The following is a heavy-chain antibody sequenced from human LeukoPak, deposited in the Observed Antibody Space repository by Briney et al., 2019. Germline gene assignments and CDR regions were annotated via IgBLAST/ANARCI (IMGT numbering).Heavy chain of an antibody. CDR2: IKSKTDGGTT. D-gene: IGHD2-21*02. J-gene: IGHJ6*03. Sequence: GGSLRLSCAASGFTFSNAWMSWVRQAPGKGLEWVGRIKSKTDGGTTDYAAPVKGRFTISRDDSKNTLYLQMNSLKTEDTAVYYCTTDRTAIRYYYYYMDVWGKGTTVTVSS. CDR3: TTDRTAIRYYYYYMDV. CDR1: GFTFSNAW. V-gene: IGHV3-15*01.